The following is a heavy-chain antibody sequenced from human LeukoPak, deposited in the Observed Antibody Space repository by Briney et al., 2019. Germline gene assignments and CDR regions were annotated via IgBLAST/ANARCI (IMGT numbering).Heavy chain of an antibody. D-gene: IGHD4-17*01. CDR3: AHYGDYRFLYYFDY. J-gene: IGHJ4*02. Sequence: ESGPTLVNPTQTLTLTCTSSGFSLSTSGVGVGWIRQPPGKALEWLALIYWNDNKLYSPSLKSRLTITKDTSNNQVVLTMTNMDPVDTATYYCAHYGDYRFLYYFDYWGQGTLVTVSP. CDR1: GFSLSTSGVG. CDR2: IYWNDNK. V-gene: IGHV2-5*01.